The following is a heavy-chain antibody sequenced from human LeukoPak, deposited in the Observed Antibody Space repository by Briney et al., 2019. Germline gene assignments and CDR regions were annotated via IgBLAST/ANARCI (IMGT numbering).Heavy chain of an antibody. CDR1: GYSFTSYW. CDR3: ARRGYSGYDSPLGY. CDR2: IYPGDSDT. D-gene: IGHD5-12*01. V-gene: IGHV5-51*01. Sequence: RGESLKISCKGSGYSFTSYWIAWVRQMPGKGLEWMGIIYPGDSDTRYSPSFQGQVTISAAKSIAYLQWGSLKASDTAMYYCARRGYSGYDSPLGYWGQGTLVTVSS. J-gene: IGHJ4*02.